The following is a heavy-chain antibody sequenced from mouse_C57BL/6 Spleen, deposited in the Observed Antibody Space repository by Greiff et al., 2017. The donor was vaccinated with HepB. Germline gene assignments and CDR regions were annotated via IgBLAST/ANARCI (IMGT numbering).Heavy chain of an antibody. D-gene: IGHD1-1*01. CDR2: IYPSDSET. V-gene: IGHV1-61*01. CDR3: ARALYYYGSSYYFDY. Sequence: VQLQQPGAELVRPGSSVKLSCKASGYTFTSYWMDWVKQRPGQGLEWIGNIYPSDSETHYNQKFKDKATLTVDKSSSTAYMQLSSLTSEDSAVYYCARALYYYGSSYYFDYWGQGTTLTVSS. CDR1: GYTFTSYW. J-gene: IGHJ2*01.